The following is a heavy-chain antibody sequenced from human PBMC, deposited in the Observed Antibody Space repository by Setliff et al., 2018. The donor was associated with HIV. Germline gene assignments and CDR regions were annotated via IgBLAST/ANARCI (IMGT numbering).Heavy chain of an antibody. CDR1: GGSISSGSYY. CDR2: IYTSGST. J-gene: IGHJ6*03. Sequence: PSETLSLTCTVSGGSISSGSYYWSWIRQPAGKGLEWIGHIYTSGSTNYNPSLKSRVTISVDTSKNHFSLKLTSVTAADTAVYYCARAGAIPSWAVAGPSYYYYMDVWGEGTTVTVSS. CDR3: ARAGAIPSWAVAGPSYYYYMDV. D-gene: IGHD6-19*01. V-gene: IGHV4-61*09.